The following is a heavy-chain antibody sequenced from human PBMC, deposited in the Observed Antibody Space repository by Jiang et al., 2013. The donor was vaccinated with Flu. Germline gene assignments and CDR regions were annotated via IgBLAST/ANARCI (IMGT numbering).Heavy chain of an antibody. CDR3: ARGGYSSSWDYWYFDL. CDR1: GDSVSSNSVT. V-gene: IGHV6-1*01. CDR2: TYYRSKWYN. J-gene: IGHJ2*01. Sequence: QTLSLTCAISGDSVSSNSVTWNWLRQSPSRGLEWLGRTYYRSKWYNDYAVSVKSRITINPDTSKNQFSLQLNSVTPEDTAVYYCARGGYSSSWDYWYFDLWGRGTLVTVSS. D-gene: IGHD6-13*01.